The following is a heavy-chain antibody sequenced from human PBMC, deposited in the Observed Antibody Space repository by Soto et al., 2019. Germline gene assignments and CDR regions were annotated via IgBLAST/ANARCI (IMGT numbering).Heavy chain of an antibody. CDR2: ISTYNGNT. J-gene: IGHJ4*02. Sequence: QVQLVQSGAEVKKPGASVKVSCKASGYTFTEYGISWVRQAPGQGLEWMGWISTYNGNTNYAQKLQGRVTITTDTSTTTAYMELMSLTSDDTAVYYCAREYCSGGSCYLPDYWGQGTLVTVSS. CDR1: GYTFTEYG. V-gene: IGHV1-18*01. D-gene: IGHD2-15*01. CDR3: AREYCSGGSCYLPDY.